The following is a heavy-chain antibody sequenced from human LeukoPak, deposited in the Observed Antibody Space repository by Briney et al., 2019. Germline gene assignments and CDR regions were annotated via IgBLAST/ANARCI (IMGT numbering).Heavy chain of an antibody. CDR1: GGSISSGSYY. V-gene: IGHV4-61*02. J-gene: IGHJ5*02. CDR3: ARGAWELLVGWFDP. D-gene: IGHD1-26*01. CDR2: IYTSGST. Sequence: SETLSLTCTVPGGSISSGSYYWSWIRQPAGKGLEWIGRIYTSGSTNYNPSLKSRVTISVDTSKNQFSLKLSSVTAADTAVYYCARGAWELLVGWFDPWGQGTLVTVSS.